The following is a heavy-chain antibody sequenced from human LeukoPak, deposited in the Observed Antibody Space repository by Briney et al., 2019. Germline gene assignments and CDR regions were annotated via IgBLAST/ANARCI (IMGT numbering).Heavy chain of an antibody. CDR2: INHSGST. D-gene: IGHD2-21*02. J-gene: IGHJ4*02. Sequence: SETLSLTCAVYGGSFSGYYWSWIRQPPGKGPEWIGEINHSGSTNYNPSLKSRVTISVDTSKNQFSLKLSSVTAADTAVYYCARLVTGYYFDYWGQGTLVTVSS. CDR3: ARLVTGYYFDY. V-gene: IGHV4-34*01. CDR1: GGSFSGYY.